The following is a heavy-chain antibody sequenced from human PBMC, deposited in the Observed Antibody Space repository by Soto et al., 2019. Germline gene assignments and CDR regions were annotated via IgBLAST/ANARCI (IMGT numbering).Heavy chain of an antibody. Sequence: QVQLVQSGAEVKKPGSSVKVSCKASGGTFSSYTISWVRQAPGKGLEWMGRIIPILGIATYAQKFQGRVTITADNSTSTAYMELSSLRSEDTAVYYCARGLDGGWFDPWGQGTLVTVSS. D-gene: IGHD4-17*01. CDR2: IIPILGIA. J-gene: IGHJ5*02. CDR1: GGTFSSYT. CDR3: ARGLDGGWFDP. V-gene: IGHV1-69*02.